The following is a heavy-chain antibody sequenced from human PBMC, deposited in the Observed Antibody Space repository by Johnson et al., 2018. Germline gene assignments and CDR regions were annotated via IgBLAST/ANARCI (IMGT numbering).Heavy chain of an antibody. CDR2: ISYDGSNK. V-gene: IGHV3-30-3*01. D-gene: IGHD3-22*01. Sequence: QVQLVQSGGGVVQPGRSLRLSCAASGFTFSSYAMHWVRQAPGKGLEWVAVISYDGSNKYYADSVKGRFTISRDNSKNTLYLQMNRLRAEDTAVYYGARDGTHYYDSSGYYYPLQYFQHWGQGTLVTVSS. CDR3: ARDGTHYYDSSGYYYPLQYFQH. CDR1: GFTFSSYA. J-gene: IGHJ1*01.